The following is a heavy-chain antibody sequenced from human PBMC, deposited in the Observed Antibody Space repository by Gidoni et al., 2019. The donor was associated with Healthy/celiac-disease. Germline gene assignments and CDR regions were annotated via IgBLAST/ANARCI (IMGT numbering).Heavy chain of an antibody. CDR3: ARELTGHAFDI. CDR1: GGSISSYY. J-gene: IGHJ3*02. Sequence: QVQLQESGPGLVKPSETLALTCTASGGSISSYYWSWIRQPQGKGLKWIGYIYYSGGTNYTPSLKSRVTISVDTSKNQFSLKLSSVTAADTAVYYCARELTGHAFDIWGQGTMVTVSS. V-gene: IGHV4-59*01. D-gene: IGHD7-27*01. CDR2: IYYSGGT.